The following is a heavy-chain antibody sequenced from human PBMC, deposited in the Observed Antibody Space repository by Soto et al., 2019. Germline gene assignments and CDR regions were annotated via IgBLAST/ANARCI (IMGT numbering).Heavy chain of an antibody. Sequence: EVQLVESGGGLVQPGGSLRLSCAASGVTFSSYWMDWVRQAPGKGMVWVSRIKSDGTKIRYADSVKGRFTISRDNAKNTLYLHMNSLRAEVTAVYFCMMNPGYWGQGTLVTVSS. D-gene: IGHD3-16*01. J-gene: IGHJ4*02. CDR3: MMNPGY. CDR2: IKSDGTKI. V-gene: IGHV3-74*01. CDR1: GVTFSSYW.